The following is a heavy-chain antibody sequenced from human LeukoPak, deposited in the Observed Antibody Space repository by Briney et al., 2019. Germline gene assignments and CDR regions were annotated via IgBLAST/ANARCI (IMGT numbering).Heavy chain of an antibody. D-gene: IGHD1-7*01. V-gene: IGHV3-7*01. CDR1: GFTFSNYW. CDR3: AREDWNYGVFDY. J-gene: IGHJ4*02. Sequence: PGGSLRLSCAASGFTFSNYWMSWVRQAPGKGLEWVANIKQDGSEKYYVDSVKGRFTISRDNAKNSLYLQMNSLRAEDTAVYYCAREDWNYGVFDYWGQGTLVTVSS. CDR2: IKQDGSEK.